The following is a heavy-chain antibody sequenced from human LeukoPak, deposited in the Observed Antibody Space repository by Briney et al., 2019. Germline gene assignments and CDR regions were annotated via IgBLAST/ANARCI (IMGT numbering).Heavy chain of an antibody. Sequence: KPSETLSLTCTVSGASFSSSTYYWGWIHQPPGKGLEWIGSIYYSGSTYYNPSLKSRVTMSVDTSKNQFSLKLSSVTAADTAVYYCARHAGGISATGTRPFDYWGQGTLVTVSS. CDR3: ARHAGGISATGTRPFDY. J-gene: IGHJ4*02. CDR2: IYYSGST. D-gene: IGHD6-13*01. CDR1: GASFSSSTYY. V-gene: IGHV4-39*01.